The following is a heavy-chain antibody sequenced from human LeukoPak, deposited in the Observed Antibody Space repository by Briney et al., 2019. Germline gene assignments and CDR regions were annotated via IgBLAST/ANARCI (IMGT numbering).Heavy chain of an antibody. CDR1: GFAFSTYS. V-gene: IGHV3-23*01. Sequence: GGSLRLSCAASGFAFSTYSMNWVRQAPGRGLEWVSSISGSGDNTYYADSVRGRFTVARDNSKSTLHLQLNSLRAEDTAIYYCAKDVSINPYVFLGWGQGTQVTVSS. CDR3: AKDVSINPYVFLG. CDR2: ISGSGDNT. J-gene: IGHJ4*02. D-gene: IGHD2-8*01.